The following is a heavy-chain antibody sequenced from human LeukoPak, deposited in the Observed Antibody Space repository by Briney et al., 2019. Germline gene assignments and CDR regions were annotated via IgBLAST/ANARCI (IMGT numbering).Heavy chain of an antibody. CDR3: ARCENYYGMDV. V-gene: IGHV4-61*02. Sequence: KTSQTLSLTCTVSGGSISSGSYYWSWIRQPAGKGLEWIGRIYTSGSTTYNPSLKSRVTISVDTSKNQFSLKLSSVTAADTAVYYCARCENYYGMDVWGQGTTVTVSS. J-gene: IGHJ6*02. CDR1: GGSISSGSYY. CDR2: IYTSGST.